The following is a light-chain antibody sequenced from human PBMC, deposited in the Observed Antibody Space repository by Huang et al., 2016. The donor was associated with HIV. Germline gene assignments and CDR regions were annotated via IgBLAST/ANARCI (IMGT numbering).Light chain of an antibody. CDR3: QQRSNWPHT. CDR1: QSVNNS. Sequence: EIVLTQSPATLSLSPGERATLSCRASQSVNNSISWHQQNPGQAPRLLIYDASNRAAGIPARFSGSGSGTDFTLTISSLEPEDSAVYYCQQRSNWPHTFGQGTKLEIK. CDR2: DAS. J-gene: IGKJ2*01. V-gene: IGKV3-11*01.